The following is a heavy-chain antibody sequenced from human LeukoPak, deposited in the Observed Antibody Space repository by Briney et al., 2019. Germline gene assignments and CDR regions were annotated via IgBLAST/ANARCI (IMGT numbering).Heavy chain of an antibody. CDR1: GFTFSSYA. CDR2: ISYDGSNK. D-gene: IGHD2-15*01. J-gene: IGHJ4*02. V-gene: IGHV3-30*04. CDR3: ARDPCSGGSCYLDY. Sequence: GRSLRLSCAASGFTFSSYAMHWVRQAPGKGLEWVAVISYDGSNKYYADSVKGRFTISRDNSKNTLYLQTNSLRAEDTAVYYCARDPCSGGSCYLDYWGQGTLVTVSS.